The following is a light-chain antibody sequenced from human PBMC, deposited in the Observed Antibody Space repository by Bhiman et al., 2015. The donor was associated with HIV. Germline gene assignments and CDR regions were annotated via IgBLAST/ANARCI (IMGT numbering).Light chain of an antibody. CDR2: EVS. V-gene: IGLV2-23*02. CDR1: SSDVGSYNL. J-gene: IGLJ1*01. Sequence: QSALTQPASVSGSPGQSITISCTGASSDVGSYNLVSWYQQHPGKAPKVMIYEVSKRPSGVSNGFSGSKSGNTASLTISGLQAEDEADYFCCSSAASDTYVFGTGTKVTVL. CDR3: CSSAASDTYV.